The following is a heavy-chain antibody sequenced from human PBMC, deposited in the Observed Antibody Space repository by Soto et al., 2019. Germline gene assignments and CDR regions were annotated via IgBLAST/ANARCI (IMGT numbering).Heavy chain of an antibody. J-gene: IGHJ3*02. CDR1: GYTFTSYD. V-gene: IGHV1-8*01. D-gene: IGHD3-10*01. CDR3: ARRVTMVRGAINDAFDI. CDR2: MNPNSGNT. Sequence: ASVKVSCKASGYTFTSYDINWVRQATGQGLEWMGWMNPNSGNTGCAQKFQGRVTMTRNTSISTAYMELSSLRSEDTAVYYCARRVTMVRGAINDAFDIWGQGTRVTVSS.